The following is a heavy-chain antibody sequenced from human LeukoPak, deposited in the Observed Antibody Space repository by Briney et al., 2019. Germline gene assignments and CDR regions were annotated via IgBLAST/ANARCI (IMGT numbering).Heavy chain of an antibody. V-gene: IGHV3-21*01. CDR3: AKEMTTVITTPRVCDY. CDR2: ISSSSSYI. D-gene: IGHD4-23*01. J-gene: IGHJ4*02. Sequence: PGGSLRLSCAASGFTFSSYSMNWVRQAPGKGLEWVSSISSSSSYIYYADSVKGRFTISRDNSKNTLYLQMNSLRGEDTAVYYCAKEMTTVITTPRVCDYWGQGTLVTVSS. CDR1: GFTFSSYS.